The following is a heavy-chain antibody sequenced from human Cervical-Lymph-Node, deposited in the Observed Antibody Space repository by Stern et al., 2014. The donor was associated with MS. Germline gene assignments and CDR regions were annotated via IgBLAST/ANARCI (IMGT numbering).Heavy chain of an antibody. Sequence: EVQLVESGGGLVQPGGSLRLSCAASGFTFSKYYMNWVRQVPGKGPVWVSQINSDGTSTTYADPVKGRFTISRDNGKNTLYLQMNSLRAEDTAVYYCARDQSYSRSYDNWGQGTLVTVSS. V-gene: IGHV3-74*01. D-gene: IGHD6-13*01. J-gene: IGHJ4*02. CDR2: INSDGTST. CDR1: GFTFSKYY. CDR3: ARDQSYSRSYDN.